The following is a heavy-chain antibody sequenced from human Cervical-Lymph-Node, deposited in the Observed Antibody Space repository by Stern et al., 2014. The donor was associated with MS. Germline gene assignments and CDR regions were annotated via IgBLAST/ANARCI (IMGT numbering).Heavy chain of an antibody. CDR2: IKEDGSET. J-gene: IGHJ5*02. Sequence: EVHLVESGGGLVQPGGSLRLSCAASGFTFSSYWMNWVRQAPGKGLEWVAHIKEDGSETYYVDSVKGRFAISRDNAKNSLYLQMNSLRAEDTAVYYCARGSDTWGQGTLVTVSS. CDR3: ARGSDT. D-gene: IGHD2-15*01. CDR1: GFTFSSYW. V-gene: IGHV3-7*01.